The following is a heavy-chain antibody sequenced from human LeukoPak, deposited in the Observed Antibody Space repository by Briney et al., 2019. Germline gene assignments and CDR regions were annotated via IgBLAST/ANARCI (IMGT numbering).Heavy chain of an antibody. CDR3: ARASSWTNYYYYYMDV. CDR1: GGSISSYY. J-gene: IGHJ6*03. V-gene: IGHV4-59*01. Sequence: PSETLSLTCTVSGGSISSYYWSWIRQPPAKGLEWIGYIYYSGSTNYNPSLKSRVTISVDTSKNQFSLKLSSVTAADTAVYYCARASSWTNYYYYYMDVWGKGTTVTVSS. D-gene: IGHD6-13*01. CDR2: IYYSGST.